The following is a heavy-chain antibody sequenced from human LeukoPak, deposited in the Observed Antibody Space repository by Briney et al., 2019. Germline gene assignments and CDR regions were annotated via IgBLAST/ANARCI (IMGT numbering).Heavy chain of an antibody. V-gene: IGHV1-18*01. D-gene: IGHD2-2*02. J-gene: IGHJ5*02. CDR1: GYTFSNYG. CDR3: ANVRGVDIVVVPAAISGPNWFDP. CDR2: ISAYNGNT. Sequence: ASVKVSCKASGYTFSNYGISWVRQAPGQGLEWMGWISAYNGNTNYAQKLQGRVTMTTDTSTSTAYMELRSLRSDDTAVYYCANVRGVDIVVVPAAISGPNWFDPWGQGTLVTVSS.